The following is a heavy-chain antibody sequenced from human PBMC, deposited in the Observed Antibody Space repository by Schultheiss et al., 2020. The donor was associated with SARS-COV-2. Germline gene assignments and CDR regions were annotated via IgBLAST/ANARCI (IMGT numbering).Heavy chain of an antibody. Sequence: GESLKISCAASGFTFSSYAMSWVRQAPGKGLEWVSAISGSGGRTYYAEFVKGRFNISRDNSKKTLYLQMNSLRAEDTAVYYCAKGGITMVRGVNARLDYYYYMDILCKGTTFTVSS. CDR2: ISGSGGRT. CDR1: GFTFSSYA. J-gene: IGHJ6*03. CDR3: AKGGITMVRGVNARLDYYYYMDI. D-gene: IGHD3-10*01. V-gene: IGHV3-23*01.